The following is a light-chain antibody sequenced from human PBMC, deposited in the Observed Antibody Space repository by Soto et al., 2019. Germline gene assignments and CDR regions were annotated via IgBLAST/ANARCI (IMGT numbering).Light chain of an antibody. CDR1: QGISSW. CDR2: AAS. J-gene: IGKJ1*01. Sequence: DVEMTKSPSSVSASVGDRVTITCRASQGISSWLAWYQQKPGKAPKLLIYAASSLQSGVPSRFSGSGSGTEFTLTISSLQSEDFAVYYCRQYNSWPETFGQGTKVDIK. V-gene: IGKV1-12*01. CDR3: RQYNSWPET.